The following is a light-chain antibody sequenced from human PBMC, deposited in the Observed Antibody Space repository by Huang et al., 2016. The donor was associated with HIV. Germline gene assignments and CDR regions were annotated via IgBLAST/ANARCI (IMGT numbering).Light chain of an antibody. CDR1: HYIITF. J-gene: IGKJ1*01. CDR2: GAS. V-gene: IGKV1-27*01. CDR3: QKYDSAPRT. Sequence: DIEMTQSPPSLSASIGDRVTRTCRASHYIITFLAWYQQKPGIPPKLLIYGASIVQSGVPSRFSGSGSGTDFTLTINSLQPEDVANYYCQKYDSAPRTFGQGTKVEVK.